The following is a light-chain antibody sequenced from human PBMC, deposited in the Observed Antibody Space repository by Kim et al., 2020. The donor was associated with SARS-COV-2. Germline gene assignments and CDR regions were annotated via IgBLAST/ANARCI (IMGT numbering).Light chain of an antibody. CDR3: QQYGTSPCT. Sequence: LSPGSRATLSSRASQIVTRSYVAWYQQKPGQAPRLLIHGASSRATGIPDRFSGRGSGTDFTLTITRLEPEDFAVYYCQQYGTSPCTFGQGTKLEIK. CDR1: QIVTRSY. J-gene: IGKJ2*02. CDR2: GAS. V-gene: IGKV3-20*01.